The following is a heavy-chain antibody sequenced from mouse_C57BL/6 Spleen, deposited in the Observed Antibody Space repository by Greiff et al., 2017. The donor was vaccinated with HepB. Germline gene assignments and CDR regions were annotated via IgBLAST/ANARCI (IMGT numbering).Heavy chain of an antibody. V-gene: IGHV1-18*01. CDR1: GYTFTDYN. CDR2: INPNNGGT. Sequence: VQLQQSGPELVKPGDSVTIPCKASGYTFTDYNMDWVKQSHGKSLEWIGDINPNNGGTIYNQKFKGKATLTVDKSSSTAYMELRSLTSEDTAVYYCAKGTGRGFAYWGQGTLVTVSA. CDR3: AKGTGRGFAY. D-gene: IGHD4-1*01. J-gene: IGHJ3*01.